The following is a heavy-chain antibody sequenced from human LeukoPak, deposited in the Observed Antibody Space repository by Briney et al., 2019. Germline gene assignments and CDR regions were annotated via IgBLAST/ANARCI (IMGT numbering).Heavy chain of an antibody. CDR2: INAGNGNR. CDR1: GYTFTNYA. Sequence: ASVKVSCKASGYTFTNYALHWVRQASGQRLEWMGWINAGNGNREYSQNFQGRVTLTRDTSASTAYMELSSLRSEDTAVYYCARVSSTGFDPWGQGSLVTVSS. CDR3: ARVSSTGFDP. V-gene: IGHV1-3*01. D-gene: IGHD1-1*01. J-gene: IGHJ5*02.